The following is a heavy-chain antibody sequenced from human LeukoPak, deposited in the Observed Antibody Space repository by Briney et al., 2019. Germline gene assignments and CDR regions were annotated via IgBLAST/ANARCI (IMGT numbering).Heavy chain of an antibody. CDR1: GFTFSSYA. Sequence: GGSLRLSCAASGFTFSSYAMSWVRQAPGKGLEWVSAISGSGGSTYYADSVKGRFTISRDNSKNTLYLQMNSLRAEDTAVYYCAREGTRMVRGVRYYGMDVWGQGTTVTVSS. CDR2: ISGSGGST. V-gene: IGHV3-23*01. D-gene: IGHD3-10*01. J-gene: IGHJ6*02. CDR3: AREGTRMVRGVRYYGMDV.